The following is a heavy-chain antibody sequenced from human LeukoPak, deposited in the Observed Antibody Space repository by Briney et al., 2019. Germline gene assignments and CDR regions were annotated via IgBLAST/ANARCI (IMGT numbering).Heavy chain of an antibody. CDR1: GYTFTGYY. CDR2: INPNSGGT. J-gene: IGHJ4*02. V-gene: IGHV1-2*02. CDR3: ARDYYDSSGSLDY. Sequence: ASVKVSCKASGYTFTGYYMHWVRQAPGQGLEWMGWINPNSGGTNYPQKFQGRVTMTRDTSISTAYMELSRLRSDDTAVYYCARDYYDSSGSLDYWGQGNLVPVSS. D-gene: IGHD3-22*01.